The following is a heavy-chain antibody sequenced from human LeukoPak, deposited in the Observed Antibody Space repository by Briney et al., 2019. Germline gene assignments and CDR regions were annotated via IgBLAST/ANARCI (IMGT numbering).Heavy chain of an antibody. V-gene: IGHV1-2*02. D-gene: IGHD3-10*01. CDR3: AKSMVRGVIISRYNWFDP. Sequence: ASVKVSCKASGYTFTGYYMHWVRQAPGQGLEWMGWINPNSGGTNYAQKFQGRVTMTRDTSISTAYMELSRLRSDDTAVYYCAKSMVRGVIISRYNWFDPWGQGALVTVSS. CDR1: GYTFTGYY. J-gene: IGHJ5*02. CDR2: INPNSGGT.